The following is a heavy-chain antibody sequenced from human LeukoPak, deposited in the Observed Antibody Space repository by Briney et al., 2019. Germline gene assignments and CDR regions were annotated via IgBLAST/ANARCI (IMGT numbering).Heavy chain of an antibody. Sequence: GGSLRLSCAASGFTFSSYGMHWVRQAPGKGPEWVAVIWYDGSNKYYADSVKGRFTISRDNSKNTLYLQMNSLRAEDTAVYYCATVAGTGGTFDYWGQGTLVTVSS. CDR1: GFTFSSYG. CDR2: IWYDGSNK. J-gene: IGHJ4*02. CDR3: ATVAGTGGTFDY. D-gene: IGHD6-19*01. V-gene: IGHV3-33*01.